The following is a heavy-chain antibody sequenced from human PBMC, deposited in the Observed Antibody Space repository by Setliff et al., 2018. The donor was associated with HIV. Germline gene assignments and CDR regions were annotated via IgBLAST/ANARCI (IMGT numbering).Heavy chain of an antibody. CDR2: ISSDGTNK. CDR1: GFTFNSHP. V-gene: IGHV3-30*04. D-gene: IGHD3-22*01. J-gene: IGHJ3*02. Sequence: GESLRLSCAASGFTFNSHPMHWVRQAPGKGLEWVAVISSDGTNKYYAGSVEGRFTISRDNSRNTLYLQMNSLTTEDTALYYCARDGITMTVVDDDTFDIWGHGTMVTVS. CDR3: ARDGITMTVVDDDTFDI.